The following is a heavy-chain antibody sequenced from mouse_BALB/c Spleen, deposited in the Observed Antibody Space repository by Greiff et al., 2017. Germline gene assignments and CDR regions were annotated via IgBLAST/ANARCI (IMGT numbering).Heavy chain of an antibody. CDR1: GFTFSSYA. D-gene: IGHD1-1*01. CDR2: ISSGGST. Sequence: EVNLVESGGGLVKPGGSLKLSCAASGFTFSSYAMSWVRQTPEKRLEWVASISSGGSTYYPDSVKGRFTISRDNARNILYLQMSSLRSEDTAMYYCAREAYYYGSSPAMDYWGQGTSVTVSS. CDR3: AREAYYYGSSPAMDY. J-gene: IGHJ4*01. V-gene: IGHV5-6-5*01.